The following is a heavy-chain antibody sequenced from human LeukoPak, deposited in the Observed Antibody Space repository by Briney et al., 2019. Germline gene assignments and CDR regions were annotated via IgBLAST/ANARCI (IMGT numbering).Heavy chain of an antibody. D-gene: IGHD2-8*01. Sequence: ASVKVSCKASGYTFTSYGISWVRQAPGQGLEWMGWISAYNGNTNYAQKLQGRVTMTTDTATSTAYMELSSLRTEDTAVYYCASVYLYGMDVWGQGTTVTVSS. CDR1: GYTFTSYG. V-gene: IGHV1-18*01. J-gene: IGHJ6*02. CDR2: ISAYNGNT. CDR3: ASVYLYGMDV.